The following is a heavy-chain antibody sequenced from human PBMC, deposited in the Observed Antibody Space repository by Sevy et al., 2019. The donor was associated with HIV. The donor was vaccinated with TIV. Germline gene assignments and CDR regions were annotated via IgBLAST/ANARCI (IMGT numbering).Heavy chain of an antibody. CDR1: GGTFSSYA. CDR2: IIPILGIA. V-gene: IGHV1-69*04. Sequence: ASVKVSCKASGGTFSSYAISWVRQAPGQGLEWMVRIIPILGIANYAQKFQGRVTITADKSTSTAYMELSSLRSEDTAVYYCARDFYGSGSYYNVNYWGQGTLVTVSS. D-gene: IGHD3-10*01. J-gene: IGHJ4*02. CDR3: ARDFYGSGSYYNVNY.